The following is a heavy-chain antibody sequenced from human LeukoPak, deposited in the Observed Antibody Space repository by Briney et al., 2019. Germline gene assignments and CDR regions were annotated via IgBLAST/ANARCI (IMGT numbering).Heavy chain of an antibody. V-gene: IGHV1-2*02. Sequence: GASVKVSCKASGYTFTGYYMHWVRQAPGQGLEWMGWINPNSGGTNYAQKFQGRVTMTRDTSISTAYMELSRLRSDDTAVYYCARVAPPPDALIDYWGQGTLVTVSS. CDR1: GYTFTGYY. CDR3: ARVAPPPDALIDY. J-gene: IGHJ4*02. CDR2: INPNSGGT. D-gene: IGHD2-15*01.